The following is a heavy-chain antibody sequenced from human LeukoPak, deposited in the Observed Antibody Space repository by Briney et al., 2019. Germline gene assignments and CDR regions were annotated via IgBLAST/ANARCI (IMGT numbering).Heavy chain of an antibody. J-gene: IGHJ4*02. D-gene: IGHD2-2*01. Sequence: EASVKVSCKASGYTFTGYYMHWVRQAPGQGLEWMGWINPNSGGTNYAQKFQGRVTMTRDTSISTAYMELSRLRSDDTAVYYCARDPIVVPGIDYWGQGTLVTVSS. V-gene: IGHV1-2*02. CDR3: ARDPIVVPGIDY. CDR1: GYTFTGYY. CDR2: INPNSGGT.